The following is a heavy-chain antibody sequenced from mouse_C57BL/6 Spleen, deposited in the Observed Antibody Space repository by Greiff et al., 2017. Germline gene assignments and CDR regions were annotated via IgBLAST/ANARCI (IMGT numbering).Heavy chain of an antibody. CDR1: GYTFTSYW. CDR2: IHPNSGST. J-gene: IGHJ4*01. Sequence: VQLQQSGAELVKPGASVKLSCKASGYTFTSYWMHWVKQRPGQGLEWIGMIHPNSGSTNYNEKFKSKATLTVDKSSSTAYMQLSSLTSEDSAVYYCARRGDYDVWAMDYWGQGTSVTVSS. CDR3: ARRGDYDVWAMDY. D-gene: IGHD2-4*01. V-gene: IGHV1-64*01.